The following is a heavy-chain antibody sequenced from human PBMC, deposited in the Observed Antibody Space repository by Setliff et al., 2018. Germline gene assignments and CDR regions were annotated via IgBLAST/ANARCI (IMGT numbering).Heavy chain of an antibody. CDR3: ARTPDGFLGDGYNLNTLGYFDS. CDR1: GDSISSGSYY. V-gene: IGHV4-61*09. D-gene: IGHD3-3*01. Sequence: SETLSLTCTVSGDSISSGSYYWTWIRQPAGKGLEWIGHIYTSGSTNYNPSLKSRFTISVDTSKNQFSLKLSSVTAADTAVYYCARTPDGFLGDGYNLNTLGYFDSWGQGTLVTVSS. CDR2: IYTSGST. J-gene: IGHJ4*02.